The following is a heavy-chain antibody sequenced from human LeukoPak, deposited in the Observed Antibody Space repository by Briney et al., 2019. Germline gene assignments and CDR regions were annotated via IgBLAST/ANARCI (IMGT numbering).Heavy chain of an antibody. J-gene: IGHJ3*02. V-gene: IGHV3-20*01. CDR3: ARALRGSGYYFDAFDI. Sequence: GGSLRLSCAASGFTFDDYGMSWVRQAPGKGLEWFSGINCNGGNTVYADFVKGRFTISRDNAQNSVYLQMKSLRAEDAALYHCARALRGSGYYFDAFDIWGQGTMVTVSS. CDR2: INCNGGNT. CDR1: GFTFDDYG. D-gene: IGHD3-22*01.